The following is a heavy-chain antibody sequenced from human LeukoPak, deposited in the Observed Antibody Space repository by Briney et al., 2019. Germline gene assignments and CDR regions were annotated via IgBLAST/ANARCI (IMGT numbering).Heavy chain of an antibody. CDR1: GYTFTGYY. V-gene: IGHV1-2*02. CDR2: NNPNSGGT. Sequence: ASVKASCKASGYTFTGYYMHWVRQAPGQGLEWMGWNNPNSGGTNYAQKFQGRVTMTRDTSISTAYMELSRLRSDDTAVYYCARAQGRRDAFDIWGQGTMVTVSS. J-gene: IGHJ3*02. CDR3: ARAQGRRDAFDI.